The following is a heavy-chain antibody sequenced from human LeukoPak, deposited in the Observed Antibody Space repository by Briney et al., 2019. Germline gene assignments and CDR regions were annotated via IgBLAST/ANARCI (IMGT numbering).Heavy chain of an antibody. V-gene: IGHV4-4*07. J-gene: IGHJ4*02. CDR2: IYTSGST. CDR1: GGSISSSNW. CDR3: ARGPPPDFDC. Sequence: SGTLSLTCAVSGGSISSSNWWSWVRQPAGKGLEWVRRIYTSGSTDYNPSLKSRVTMSVDTSKNQFSLNLKSVTAADTAIYYCARGPPPDFDCWGQGTLVTVSS.